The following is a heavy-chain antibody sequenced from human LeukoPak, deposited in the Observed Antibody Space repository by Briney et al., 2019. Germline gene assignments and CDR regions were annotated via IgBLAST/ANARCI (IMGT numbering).Heavy chain of an antibody. Sequence: ASVKVSCKASGYTFTSYGISWVRQAPGQRLEWLGWINAGDGITKYSQKFQGRVTITRDTSATTTYMELSSLRSEDTAVYFCARSYGSGSYYNGKGAFDIWGQGTMVTVSS. CDR2: INAGDGIT. CDR3: ARSYGSGSYYNGKGAFDI. D-gene: IGHD3-10*01. CDR1: GYTFTSYG. J-gene: IGHJ3*02. V-gene: IGHV1-3*01.